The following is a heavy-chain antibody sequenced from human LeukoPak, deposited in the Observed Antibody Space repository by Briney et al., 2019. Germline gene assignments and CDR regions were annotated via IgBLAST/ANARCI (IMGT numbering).Heavy chain of an antibody. J-gene: IGHJ4*02. Sequence: GGSLRLSCAASGFTFSSYAMHWVRQAPGKGLEWVAVISYDGSNKYYADSVKGRFTISRDNSKNALYLQMNSLRAEDTAVYYCARGPATAMGSGDYWGQGTLVTVSS. CDR2: ISYDGSNK. CDR1: GFTFSSYA. CDR3: ARGPATAMGSGDY. D-gene: IGHD5-18*01. V-gene: IGHV3-30*04.